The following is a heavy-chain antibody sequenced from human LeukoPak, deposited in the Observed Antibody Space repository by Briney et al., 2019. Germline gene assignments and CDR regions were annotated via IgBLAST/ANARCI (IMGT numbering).Heavy chain of an antibody. Sequence: GGSLRLSCAASGSTFSSYSMNWVRQAPGKGLEWVSSISSSSSYIYYADSVKGRFTISRDNAKNSLYLQMNSLRAEDTAVYYCARDPNVALAARPEGVDYWGQGTLVTAPS. J-gene: IGHJ4*02. CDR3: ARDPNVALAARPEGVDY. V-gene: IGHV3-21*01. D-gene: IGHD6-6*01. CDR2: ISSSSSYI. CDR1: GSTFSSYS.